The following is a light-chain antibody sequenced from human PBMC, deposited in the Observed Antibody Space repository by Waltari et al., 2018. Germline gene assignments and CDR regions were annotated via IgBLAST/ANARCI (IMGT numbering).Light chain of an antibody. CDR1: SSDVGSYNL. J-gene: IGLJ1*01. Sequence: QSALTQPASVSGSPGQSITISCTGTSSDVGSYNLVSWYQQHPGKAPKLMFYEVTERPSGVSNRFSGSKSDNTASLTISGLQAEDEADYYCCSHAGSSIYVFGTGTKVTIL. CDR3: CSHAGSSIYV. V-gene: IGLV2-23*02. CDR2: EVT.